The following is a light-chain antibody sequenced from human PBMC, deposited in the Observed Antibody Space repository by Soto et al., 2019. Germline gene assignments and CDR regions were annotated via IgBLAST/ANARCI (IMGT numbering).Light chain of an antibody. CDR3: GTWDSSLSAYV. V-gene: IGLV1-51*01. J-gene: IGLJ1*01. CDR2: DNN. Sequence: VLTQPPSVSAAPGQKVTISCSGSSSNLGNNYVSWYQQLPGTAPKLLIYDNNKRPSGIPDRFSGSKSGTSATLGITGLQTGDEADYYCGTWDSSLSAYVFGTGTKVTVL. CDR1: SSNLGNNY.